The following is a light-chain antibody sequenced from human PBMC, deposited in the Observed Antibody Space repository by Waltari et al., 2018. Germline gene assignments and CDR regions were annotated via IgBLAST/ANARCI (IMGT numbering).Light chain of an antibody. CDR1: KLGERS. CDR3: QVWDSSTDV. Sequence: SYELTQPPSVSASPGQTDSIICQGDKLGERSASWYQPKAGQSPMLVIFEDVKRPSGIPERFSGSNSGNTATLTISGTQAMDEADYYCQVWDSSTDVFGGGTKLTVL. CDR2: EDV. J-gene: IGLJ2*01. V-gene: IGLV3-1*01.